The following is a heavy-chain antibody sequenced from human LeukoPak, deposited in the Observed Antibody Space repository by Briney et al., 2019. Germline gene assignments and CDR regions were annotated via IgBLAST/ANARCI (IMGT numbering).Heavy chain of an antibody. V-gene: IGHV4-34*01. Sequence: SETLSLTCSVSGGYISGHYWTWIRQPPGKGLEWIGEINHSGSTNYNPSLKSRVTISVDTSKNQFSLKLSSVTAADTAVYYCARVAVAGNDAFDIWGQGTMVTVSS. D-gene: IGHD6-19*01. CDR3: ARVAVAGNDAFDI. CDR2: INHSGST. J-gene: IGHJ3*02. CDR1: GGYISGHY.